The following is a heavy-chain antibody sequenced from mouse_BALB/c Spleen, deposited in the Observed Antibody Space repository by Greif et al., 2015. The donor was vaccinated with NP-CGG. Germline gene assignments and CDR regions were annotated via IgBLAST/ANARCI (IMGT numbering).Heavy chain of an antibody. CDR1: GYTFTSYW. CDR3: ARQQLGLPDY. V-gene: IGHV1-69*02. Sequence: QVQLQQPGAELVKPGAPVKLSCKASGYTFTSYWMNWVKQRPGRGLEWIGRIDPSDSETHYNQKFKDKATLTVDKSSSTAYIQLSSLTSEDSAVYYCARQQLGLPDYWGQGTTLTVSS. D-gene: IGHD3-1*01. J-gene: IGHJ2*01. CDR2: IDPSDSET.